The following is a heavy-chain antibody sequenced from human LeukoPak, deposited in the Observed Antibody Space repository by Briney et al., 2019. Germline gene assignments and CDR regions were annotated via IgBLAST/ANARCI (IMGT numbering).Heavy chain of an antibody. D-gene: IGHD3-22*01. CDR3: ARHYFDTTGYLADY. V-gene: IGHV5-51*01. J-gene: IGHJ4*02. CDR1: GYSFTTYW. CDR2: IFPRDSDT. Sequence: GDSLKISCKTSGYSFTTYWIGWVRQKPGQGLEWMGIIFPRDSDTRYNPSFQGQVIMSVDNSISTAYLQWSSLEASDTAMYYCARHYFDTTGYLADYWGQGTLVTVSS.